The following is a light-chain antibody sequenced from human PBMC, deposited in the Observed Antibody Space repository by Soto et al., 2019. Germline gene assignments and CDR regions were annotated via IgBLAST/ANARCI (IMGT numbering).Light chain of an antibody. V-gene: IGLV2-8*01. Sequence: QSALTQPPSASGSPGQSVTLSCTGTSSDVGGYNYVSWCQQYPGKPPKIMIYEVSERPSGVPVRCSGSKSGSTASLTVSGLQAEDEADYYCSSYAGTNNLVFGGGTQLTVL. CDR1: SSDVGGYNY. CDR3: SSYAGTNNLV. CDR2: EVS. J-gene: IGLJ3*02.